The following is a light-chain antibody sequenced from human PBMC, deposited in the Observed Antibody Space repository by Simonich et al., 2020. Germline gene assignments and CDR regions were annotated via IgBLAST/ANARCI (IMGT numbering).Light chain of an antibody. V-gene: IGKV1-5*03. CDR3: QQYNSYSPT. Sequence: DIPMTQSPSTLSASVGNRVNITCRAIQSISSWLAWYQQKPGKAPKLLIYKASSLESGVPSRFSGSGSGTEFTLTISSLQPDDFATYYCQQYNSYSPTFGGGTKVEIK. CDR2: KAS. CDR1: QSISSW. J-gene: IGKJ4*01.